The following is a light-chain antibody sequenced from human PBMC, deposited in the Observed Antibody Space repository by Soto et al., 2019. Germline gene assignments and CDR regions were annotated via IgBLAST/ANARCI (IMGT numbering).Light chain of an antibody. CDR1: SSDVGGYNY. CDR2: DVS. V-gene: IGLV2-14*01. J-gene: IGLJ3*02. Sequence: QSVLTQPASVSGSPGQSITISCTGTSSDVGGYNYVSWYQQHPGKAPKLMIYDVSNRPSGVSNRFYGSKSGNTASLTVSGLQAEDEADYYCQSYDNSLSGSWVFGGGTKVTVL. CDR3: QSYDNSLSGSWV.